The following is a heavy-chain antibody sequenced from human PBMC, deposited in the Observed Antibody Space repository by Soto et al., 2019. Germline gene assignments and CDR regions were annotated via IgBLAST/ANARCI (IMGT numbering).Heavy chain of an antibody. D-gene: IGHD3-10*01. CDR3: AKAKGRSNFYYSGLDV. J-gene: IGHJ6*02. V-gene: IGHV3-23*01. CDR2: ITAATGTT. Sequence: GGSLRLSCAASGFTFGSYGMTWVRQAPGKGLECVSGITAATGTTYYADSVKGRFTISRDLSTNTLFLQMNSPRAEDSAVYYCAKAKGRSNFYYSGLDVWGQVTPVTV. CDR1: GFTFGSYG.